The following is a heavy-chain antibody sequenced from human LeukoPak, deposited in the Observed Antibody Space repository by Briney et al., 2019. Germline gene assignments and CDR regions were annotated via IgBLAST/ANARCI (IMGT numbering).Heavy chain of an antibody. Sequence: GGSLRLSCAASGFSFYTYWMNWVRQAPGKGPEWWTNIKQDGSEEYYVDSVKGRFTISRDNAKNSLFLQMNSLRAEDTAVYFCARDWSSGYSYFDSWGQGTLVTVSS. CDR2: IKQDGSEE. CDR3: ARDWSSGYSYFDS. D-gene: IGHD3-22*01. J-gene: IGHJ4*02. V-gene: IGHV3-7*01. CDR1: GFSFYTYW.